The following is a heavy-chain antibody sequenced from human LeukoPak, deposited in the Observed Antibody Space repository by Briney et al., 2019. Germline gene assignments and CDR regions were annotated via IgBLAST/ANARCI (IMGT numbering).Heavy chain of an antibody. CDR3: ALRRYCSGGSCYSGNY. J-gene: IGHJ4*02. CDR1: GGTFSSYA. Sequence: SVTVSCKGSGGTFSSYAISWVRQPPGQGLEWMGGTIPIFGTANYAQKFQGRVTITADESTSTAYMELSSLRSEETAVYYCALRRYCSGGSCYSGNYWGQGTLVTVSS. V-gene: IGHV1-69*01. D-gene: IGHD2-15*01. CDR2: TIPIFGTA.